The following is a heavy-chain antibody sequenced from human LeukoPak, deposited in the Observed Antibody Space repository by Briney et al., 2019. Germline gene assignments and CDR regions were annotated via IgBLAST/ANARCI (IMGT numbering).Heavy chain of an antibody. J-gene: IGHJ4*02. CDR1: GFTFSSYA. CDR3: VARTDF. CDR2: ITYDGSNK. Sequence: GGSLRLSCAASGFTFSSYAMHWVRQAPGKGLEWVAVITYDGSNKYYADSVKGRFTISRDNSKNTLYLQMNSLRAEDTAVYYCVARTDFWGQGTLVTVSS. V-gene: IGHV3-30-3*01.